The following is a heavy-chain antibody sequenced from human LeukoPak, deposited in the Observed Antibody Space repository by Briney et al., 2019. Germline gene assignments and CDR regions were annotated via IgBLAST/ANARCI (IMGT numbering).Heavy chain of an antibody. D-gene: IGHD2-15*01. CDR2: MNPNSGNT. J-gene: IGHJ6*02. Sequence: ASVKVSCKASGYTFTSYDINWVRQATGQGLEWMGWMNPNSGNTGYAQKFQGRVTMTRNTSISTAYMELSSLRSEDTAVYYCARAGEGYCSGGSCYYYYYYGMDVWGQGTTVTVSS. V-gene: IGHV1-8*01. CDR3: ARAGEGYCSGGSCYYYYYYGMDV. CDR1: GYTFTSYD.